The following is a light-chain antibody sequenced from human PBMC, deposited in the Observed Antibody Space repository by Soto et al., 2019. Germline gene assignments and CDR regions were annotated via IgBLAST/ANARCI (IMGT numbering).Light chain of an antibody. CDR3: QQYNNWLT. CDR2: GAS. Sequence: EIVLTQSPGTLSLSPGERATLSCRASQSVASNNLAWYQQKPGQSPRLLIYGASSRARGIPDRFTGSGSGTDFILTISRLEPEDFAVYYCQQYNNWLTFGGGTKV. CDR1: QSVASNN. V-gene: IGKV3-20*01. J-gene: IGKJ4*01.